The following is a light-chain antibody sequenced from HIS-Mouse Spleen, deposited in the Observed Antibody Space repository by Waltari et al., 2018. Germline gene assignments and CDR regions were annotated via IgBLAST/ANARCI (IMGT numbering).Light chain of an antibody. CDR1: SSDVGSYNL. J-gene: IGLJ2*01. CDR2: EGS. V-gene: IGLV2-23*03. Sequence: GQSITISCTGTSSDVGSYNLVSWYQQHPGKAPKLMIYEGSKRSSGVSNRFSGSKSGNTAFLTISGLQAEDEADYYCCSYAGSSTFVVFGGGTKLTVL. CDR3: CSYAGSSTFVV.